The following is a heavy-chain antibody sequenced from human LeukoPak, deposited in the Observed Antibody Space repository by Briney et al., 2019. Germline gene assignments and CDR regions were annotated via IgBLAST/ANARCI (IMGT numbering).Heavy chain of an antibody. D-gene: IGHD1-14*01. CDR3: ADPGMGY. J-gene: IGHJ4*02. Sequence: GGSLRLSCTASGFAFSNFWMSWVRQAPGKGLEWVANIKQNGSEETCIDSVKGRFIISRDNAKSSLSLQMNSLRGEDTAVYYCADPGMGYWGQGTLVTVSS. CDR2: IKQNGSEE. V-gene: IGHV3-7*01. CDR1: GFAFSNFW.